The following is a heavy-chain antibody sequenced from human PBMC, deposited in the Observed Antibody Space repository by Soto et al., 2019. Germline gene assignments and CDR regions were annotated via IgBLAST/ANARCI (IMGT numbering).Heavy chain of an antibody. CDR3: ARPLSLGQLSFNY. D-gene: IGHD3-16*02. J-gene: IGHJ4*02. Sequence: ESLKISCEGSGYTFTRYWIGWVRQMPGKGLEWMGIIYPSDSDTRYSPSFQGQVTISVDESISTAYLQWSSLKASDTAMYYCARPLSLGQLSFNYWGQGTLVTVSS. CDR2: IYPSDSDT. V-gene: IGHV5-51*01. CDR1: GYTFTRYW.